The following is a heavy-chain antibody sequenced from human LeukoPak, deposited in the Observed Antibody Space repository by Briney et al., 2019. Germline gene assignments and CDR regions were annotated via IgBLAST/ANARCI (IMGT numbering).Heavy chain of an antibody. Sequence: PSETLSLTCTVSGGSISSSSYYWGWIRQPPGKGLEWIASIYYSGSTYYNPSLKSRVTISVDTSKNQFSLKLSSVTAADTAVYYCARSRDGYNRGAFDIWGQGTMVTVSS. V-gene: IGHV4-39*07. J-gene: IGHJ3*02. D-gene: IGHD5-24*01. CDR1: GGSISSSSYY. CDR3: ARSRDGYNRGAFDI. CDR2: IYYSGST.